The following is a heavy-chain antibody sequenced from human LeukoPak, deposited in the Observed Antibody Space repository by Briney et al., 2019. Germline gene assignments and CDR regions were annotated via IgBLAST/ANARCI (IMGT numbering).Heavy chain of an antibody. CDR3: ARDSGTKGEVKFDP. J-gene: IGHJ5*02. D-gene: IGHD3-10*01. V-gene: IGHV4-4*07. Sequence: SETLSLTCSVSGGSITSYYLSWIRQPAGKGLEWIGRIYSGTTTYNPSLKSRVTMSLDTSKNQVSLTLTSVTAADTALYYCARDSGTKGEVKFDPWGQGTLVTVSS. CDR1: GGSITSYY. CDR2: IYSGTT.